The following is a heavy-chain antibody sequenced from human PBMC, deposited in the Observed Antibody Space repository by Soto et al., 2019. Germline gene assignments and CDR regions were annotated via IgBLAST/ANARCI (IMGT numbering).Heavy chain of an antibody. J-gene: IGHJ4*02. CDR3: TSPPHDLAAYFDF. D-gene: IGHD2-15*01. CDR2: IRRKVNNYAT. CDR1: GFTFSGSA. Sequence: EVQVVESGGGLVQPGGSLKLSCAASGFTFSGSAVYWVRQASGKGLECVGRIRRKVNNYATAYAASVEGRFTISRDDSKKTAYMQKNSLKIEDTAVYYCTSPPHDLAAYFDFWGPGTRVTVSS. V-gene: IGHV3-73*01.